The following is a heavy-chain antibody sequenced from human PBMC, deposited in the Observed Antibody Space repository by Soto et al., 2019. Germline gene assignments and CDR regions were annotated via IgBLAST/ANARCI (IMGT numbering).Heavy chain of an antibody. V-gene: IGHV3-33*01. D-gene: IGHD3-22*01. CDR2: IWYDGSNK. J-gene: IGHJ4*02. CDR3: ARDYYDSSGYRPLDY. CDR1: GFTFSSYG. Sequence: GGSLRLSCAASGFTFSSYGMHWVRQAPGKGLEWVGVIWYDGSNKYNADSVKGRFTISRDNSKNTLYLQMNSLRAEDTAVYYCARDYYDSSGYRPLDYWGQGTLVTVS.